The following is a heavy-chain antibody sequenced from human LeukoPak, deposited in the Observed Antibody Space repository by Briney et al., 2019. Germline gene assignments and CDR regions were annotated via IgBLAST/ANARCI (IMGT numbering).Heavy chain of an antibody. D-gene: IGHD3-22*01. CDR1: GFTFSSYS. CDR3: ARDRRYYDSSAYIRGFDY. Sequence: PGGPLRLSCAASGFTFSSYSMNWVRQAPGKGLEWVSSISSSSSYIYYADSVKGRFAISRDNAKNSLYLQMNSLRAEDTAVYYCARDRRYYDSSAYIRGFDYWGQGTLVTVSS. J-gene: IGHJ4*02. V-gene: IGHV3-21*01. CDR2: ISSSSSYI.